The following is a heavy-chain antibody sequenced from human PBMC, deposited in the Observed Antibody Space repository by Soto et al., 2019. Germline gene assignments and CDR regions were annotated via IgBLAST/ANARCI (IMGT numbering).Heavy chain of an antibody. Sequence: QVQLVESGGGVVQPGRSLRLSCTASGFTFSTYGTHWVRQAPGEGLEWVAVIWYDGTNEYYADSVKGRFTISRDNXKNTLYLQMNSLRAEDTAVYYCARVRSGYYPTLDYWSQGTLVTVSS. V-gene: IGHV3-33*01. CDR3: ARVRSGYYPTLDY. J-gene: IGHJ4*02. CDR1: GFTFSTYG. CDR2: IWYDGTNE. D-gene: IGHD3-22*01.